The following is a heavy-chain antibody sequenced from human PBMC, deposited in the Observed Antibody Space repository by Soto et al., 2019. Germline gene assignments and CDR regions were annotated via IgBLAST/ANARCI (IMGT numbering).Heavy chain of an antibody. Sequence: EVQLLESGGGLVQPGGSLRLSCAASGFTFSSYAMSWVSQAPGKGLEWVSAISGSGGSTYYADSVKGRFTISRDNSKNTLYMQRNSLRAEDTAVYYCAKGPEEIAVAGVIDYWGQGTLVTVSS. J-gene: IGHJ4*02. CDR1: GFTFSSYA. CDR2: ISGSGGST. V-gene: IGHV3-23*01. D-gene: IGHD6-19*01. CDR3: AKGPEEIAVAGVIDY.